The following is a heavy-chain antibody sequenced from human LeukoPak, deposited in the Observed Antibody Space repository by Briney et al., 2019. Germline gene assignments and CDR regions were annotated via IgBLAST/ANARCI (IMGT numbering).Heavy chain of an antibody. V-gene: IGHV3-30-3*01. CDR1: GFTFSSYA. CDR2: ISYDGSNK. Sequence: SGGSLRLSCAASGFTFSSYAMHWVRQAPGKGLEWVAVISYDGSNKYYADSVKGRFTISRDNSKNTLYLQMNSLRAEDTAVYYCARDLGYCSSTSCFYGMDVWGQGTTVTVSS. CDR3: ARDLGYCSSTSCFYGMDV. J-gene: IGHJ6*02. D-gene: IGHD2-2*01.